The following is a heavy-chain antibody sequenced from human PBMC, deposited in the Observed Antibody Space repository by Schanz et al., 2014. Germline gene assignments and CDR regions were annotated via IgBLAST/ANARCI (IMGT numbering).Heavy chain of an antibody. V-gene: IGHV3-33*08. CDR2: LWHDGSKK. J-gene: IGHJ4*02. D-gene: IGHD5-12*01. Sequence: VQLLESGGGLVQPGGSLRLSCEASGFSFGNYGMSWVRQAPGKGLEWVAILWHDGSKKYYADSVKGRFTVSRDNSKNTLYLQLNSLRAEDTAVYYCARDFHGYGPHLDYWGQGTLVTVSS. CDR1: GFSFGNYG. CDR3: ARDFHGYGPHLDY.